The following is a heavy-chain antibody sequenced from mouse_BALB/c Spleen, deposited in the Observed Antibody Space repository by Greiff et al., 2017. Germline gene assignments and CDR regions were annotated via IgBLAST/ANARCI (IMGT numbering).Heavy chain of an antibody. D-gene: IGHD2-1*01. V-gene: IGHV5-17*02. Sequence: DVKLVESGGGLVQPGGSRKLSCAASGFTFSSFGMHWVRQAPEKGLEWVAYISSGSSTIYYADTVKGRFTISRDNPKNTLFLQMTSLRSEDTAMYYCARYGNPRYFDVWGAGTTVTVSS. CDR1: GFTFSSFG. J-gene: IGHJ1*01. CDR3: ARYGNPRYFDV. CDR2: ISSGSSTI.